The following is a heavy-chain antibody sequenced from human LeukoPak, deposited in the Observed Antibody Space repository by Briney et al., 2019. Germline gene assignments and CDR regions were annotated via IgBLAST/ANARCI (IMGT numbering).Heavy chain of an antibody. Sequence: GGSLRLSCAASGFIFSDYYMSWIRQVPGKGLGWVSYTSSSGGATYYAGFVKGRFTVSRDNAQNSLSLQMNSLRVEDTAVYYCARDRQVHTSVDSVEYWGQGALVTVSS. D-gene: IGHD5-12*01. V-gene: IGHV3-11*01. CDR1: GFIFSDYY. J-gene: IGHJ4*02. CDR3: ARDRQVHTSVDSVEY. CDR2: TSSSGGAT.